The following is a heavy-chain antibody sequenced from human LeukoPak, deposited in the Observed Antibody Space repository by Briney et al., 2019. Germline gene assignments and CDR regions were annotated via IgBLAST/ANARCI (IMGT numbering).Heavy chain of an antibody. Sequence: SETLSLTCTVSGGSISSYYWSWIRQPPGKGLEWIGYIYYSGSTNYNPSLKSRVTISVDTSKNQFSLKLSSVTAADTALYYCARSKAHLMITFGGVIVNNWFDPWGQGTLVTVSS. CDR3: ARSKAHLMITFGGVIVNNWFDP. V-gene: IGHV4-59*08. J-gene: IGHJ5*02. CDR1: GGSISSYY. CDR2: IYYSGST. D-gene: IGHD3-16*02.